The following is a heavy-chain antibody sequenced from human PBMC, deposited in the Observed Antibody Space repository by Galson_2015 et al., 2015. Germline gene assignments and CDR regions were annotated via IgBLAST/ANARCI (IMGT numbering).Heavy chain of an antibody. CDR2: ISNGGGST. J-gene: IGHJ5*02. CDR1: GSTFSNYA. CDR3: TKKAVTDRSWFDP. D-gene: IGHD4-23*01. Sequence: SLRLSCAVSGSTFSNYAMTWVRQAPGKGLEWVSTISNGGGSTYYADSVKGRFTISRDNSKNTLYLQMNSLRAEDTAVYYCTKKAVTDRSWFDPWGQGTLVTVSS. V-gene: IGHV3-23*01.